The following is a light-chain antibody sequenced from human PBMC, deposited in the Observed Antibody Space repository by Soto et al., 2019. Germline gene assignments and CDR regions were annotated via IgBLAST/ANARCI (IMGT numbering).Light chain of an antibody. J-gene: IGKJ1*01. CDR2: GAS. CDR3: QSSYTTQT. Sequence: DIHMTQSPSSLSASVGYRFTITCRASQSISSYLNWYQQKPVTAPELLIYGASSLQSGVPSMFSGGGSGTDFTITISSLQADDFASYYCQSSYTTQTFGQGTKVDIK. V-gene: IGKV1-39*01. CDR1: QSISSY.